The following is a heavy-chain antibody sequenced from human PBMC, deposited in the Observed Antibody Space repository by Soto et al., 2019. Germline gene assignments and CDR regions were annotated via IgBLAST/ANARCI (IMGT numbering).Heavy chain of an antibody. Sequence: ASVKVSCKASGYTFTSYGISWVRQAPGQGLEWMGWISAYNGNTNYAQKLQGRVTMTTDTSTSTAYMELRSLKSDDTAVYYCARGGFDYYGSGSYYSNWFDPWGQGTLVTVSS. CDR3: ARGGFDYYGSGSYYSNWFDP. V-gene: IGHV1-18*01. CDR2: ISAYNGNT. J-gene: IGHJ5*02. D-gene: IGHD3-10*01. CDR1: GYTFTSYG.